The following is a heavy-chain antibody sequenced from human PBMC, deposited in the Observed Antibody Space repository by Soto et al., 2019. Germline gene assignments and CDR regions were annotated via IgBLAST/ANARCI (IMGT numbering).Heavy chain of an antibody. J-gene: IGHJ6*02. CDR3: ARDPDIVATMGSIYYYYGMDV. D-gene: IGHD5-12*01. V-gene: IGHV3-7*01. Sequence: GGSLRLSCAASGFTFSSYWMSWVRQAPGKGLEWVANIKQDGSEKYYVDSVKGRFTISRDNAKNSLYLQMNSLRAEDTAVYYCARDPDIVATMGSIYYYYGMDVWGQGTTVTVSS. CDR2: IKQDGSEK. CDR1: GFTFSSYW.